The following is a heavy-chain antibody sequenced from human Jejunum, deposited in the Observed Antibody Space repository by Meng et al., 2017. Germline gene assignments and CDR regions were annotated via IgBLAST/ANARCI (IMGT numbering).Heavy chain of an antibody. CDR1: GYTFTDNA. V-gene: IGHV1-3*01. Sequence: QVRLERSGAGVKEPGASGSLSCKASGYTFTDNAVHWVRQAPGQGLEWMGWINAANGDTKYSLKFQERITITRDTFARTAYMGLRSLESEDTAVYYCASHTWGLYFFEFWGQGTLVTVSS. CDR3: ASHTWGLYFFEF. J-gene: IGHJ4*02. CDR2: INAANGDT. D-gene: IGHD1-26*01.